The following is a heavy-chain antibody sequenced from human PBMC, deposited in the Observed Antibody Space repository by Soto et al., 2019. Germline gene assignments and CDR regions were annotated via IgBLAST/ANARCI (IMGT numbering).Heavy chain of an antibody. CDR2: IYYSGST. Sequence: QVQLQESGPGLVKPSQTLSLTCTVSGGSISSGDYYWSWIRQPPGKGLEWIGYIYYSGSTYYNPSLKSRVTISVGTSKNQFSLKLSSVTAADTAVYYCAREWATVVTPIDYWGQGTLVTVSS. J-gene: IGHJ4*02. CDR1: GGSISSGDYY. V-gene: IGHV4-30-4*01. D-gene: IGHD4-17*01. CDR3: AREWATVVTPIDY.